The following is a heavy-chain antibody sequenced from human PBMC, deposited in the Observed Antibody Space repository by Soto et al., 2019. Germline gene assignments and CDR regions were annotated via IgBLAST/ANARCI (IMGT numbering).Heavy chain of an antibody. CDR2: ISSSSYI. CDR1: GFTFSSYS. Sequence: GGSLRLSCAASGFTFSSYSMNWVRQAPGKGLEWVSSISSSSYIYYADSVKGRFTISRDNAKNSLYLQMNSLRAEDTAVYYCARDLVGDPGNWFDPWGQGTLVTVSS. D-gene: IGHD2-8*02. V-gene: IGHV3-21*01. CDR3: ARDLVGDPGNWFDP. J-gene: IGHJ5*02.